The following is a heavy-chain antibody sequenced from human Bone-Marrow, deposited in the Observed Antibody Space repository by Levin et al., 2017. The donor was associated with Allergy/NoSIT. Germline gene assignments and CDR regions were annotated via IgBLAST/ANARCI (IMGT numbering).Heavy chain of an antibody. V-gene: IGHV7-4-1*02. J-gene: IGHJ4*02. CDR2: INTRTGVP. D-gene: IGHD6-25*01. Sequence: GESLKISCKASGYSFTTYALTWVRQAPGQGLEWMGWINTRTGVPTYAQAFTGRFLFSLDTSVNAAHLLINSLKAEDTAVYYCARLAAPAFFDYWGQGTLVAVSS. CDR3: ARLAAPAFFDY. CDR1: GYSFTTYA.